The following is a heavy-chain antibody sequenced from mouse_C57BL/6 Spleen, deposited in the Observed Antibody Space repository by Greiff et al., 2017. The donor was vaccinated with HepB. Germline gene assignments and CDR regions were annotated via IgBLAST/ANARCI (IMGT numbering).Heavy chain of an antibody. Sequence: VQLQQSGPGLVQPSQSLSITCTVSGFSLTSYGVHWVRQSPGKGLEWLGVIWSGGSTDYNAALISRLSISKDNSKSQVFFKMNSLQADDTAIYYCARSLFDYWGQGTTLTVSS. CDR2: IWSGGST. V-gene: IGHV2-2*01. CDR3: ARSLFDY. J-gene: IGHJ2*01. CDR1: GFSLTSYG.